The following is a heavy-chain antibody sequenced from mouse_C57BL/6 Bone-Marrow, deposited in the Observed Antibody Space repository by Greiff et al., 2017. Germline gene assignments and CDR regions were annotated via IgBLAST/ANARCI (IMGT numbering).Heavy chain of an antibody. D-gene: IGHD1-2*01. CDR3: TRATDY. J-gene: IGHJ2*01. V-gene: IGHV1-15*01. CDR2: IDPETGGT. Sequence: QVQLKQSGAELVRPGASVTLSCKASGYTFTDYEMHWVKQTPVHGLEWIGAIDPETGGTAYNQKFKGKAILTADTSSSTAYMELRSLTSEDSAVYYCTRATDYWGQGTTLTVSA. CDR1: GYTFTDYE.